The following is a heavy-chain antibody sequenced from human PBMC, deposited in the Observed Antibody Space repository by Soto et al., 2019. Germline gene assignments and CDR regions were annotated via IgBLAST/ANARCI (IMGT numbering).Heavy chain of an antibody. V-gene: IGHV3-11*01. Sequence: QVQLVESGGGLVKPGGSLRLSCAASGFTFRDYYMIWIRQAPGKGLEWAAYISSSGTGIYYPDSVKGRFTISRDNAKNSLYLQVSTLRAEDTAVYYCARAYSDSFDICGQGTMVTVSS. J-gene: IGHJ3*02. CDR3: ARAYSDSFDI. CDR1: GFTFRDYY. CDR2: ISSSGTGI. D-gene: IGHD2-15*01.